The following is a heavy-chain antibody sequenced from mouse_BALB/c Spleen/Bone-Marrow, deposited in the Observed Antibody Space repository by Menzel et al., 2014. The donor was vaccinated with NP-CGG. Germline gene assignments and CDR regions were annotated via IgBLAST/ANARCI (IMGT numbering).Heavy chain of an antibody. V-gene: IGHV2-9*02. J-gene: IGHJ3*01. CDR2: IWAGGST. D-gene: IGHD1-1*01. CDR1: GFSLSNYG. Sequence: VKLMESGPGLVAPSQSLSITCTVPGFSLSNYGVHWVRQPPGKGLGWLGVIWAGGSTNYNSALMSRLSTNKDNSKSQVFLKMNSLQPDDTAMYYCARYYGSSDSWFAYWGQGTLVTVSA. CDR3: ARYYGSSDSWFAY.